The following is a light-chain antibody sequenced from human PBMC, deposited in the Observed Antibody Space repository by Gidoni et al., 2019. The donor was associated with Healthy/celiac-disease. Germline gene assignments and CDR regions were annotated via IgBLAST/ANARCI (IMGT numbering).Light chain of an antibody. Sequence: DIQMSPSPSSLSASVGDRVTITGRASQSISSYLNWYQQKPGKAPKLLIYAASSLQSGVPSRFSGSGSGTDFTLTISSLQPEDFATYYCQQSYSTPRTLGQGTKVEIK. J-gene: IGKJ1*01. CDR2: AAS. V-gene: IGKV1-39*01. CDR3: QQSYSTPRT. CDR1: QSISSY.